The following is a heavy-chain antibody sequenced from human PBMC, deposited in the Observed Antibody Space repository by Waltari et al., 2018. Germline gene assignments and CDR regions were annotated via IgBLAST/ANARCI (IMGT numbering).Heavy chain of an antibody. Sequence: QLQLQESGPGLVKPSETLSLTCTVSGGSISSSSYYWGWIRQPPGKGLEWIGSIYYSGSTYYNPSLKSRVTISVDTSKNQFSLKLSSVTAADTAVYYCARSSGGDYYGSGSYYKPLDYRGQGTLVTVSS. CDR3: ARSSGGDYYGSGSYYKPLDY. CDR1: GGSISSSSYY. V-gene: IGHV4-39*07. D-gene: IGHD3-10*01. CDR2: IYYSGST. J-gene: IGHJ4*02.